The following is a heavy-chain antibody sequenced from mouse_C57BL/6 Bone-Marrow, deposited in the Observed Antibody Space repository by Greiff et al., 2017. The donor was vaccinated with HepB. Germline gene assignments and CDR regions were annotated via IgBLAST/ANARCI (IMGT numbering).Heavy chain of an antibody. V-gene: IGHV1-81*01. CDR3: ARKGTVVATVDY. CDR2: IYPRSGNT. Sequence: QVHVKQSGAELARPGASVKLSCKASGYTFTSYGISWVKQRTGQGLEWIGEIYPRSGNTYYNEKFKGKATLTADKSSSTAYMELRSLTSEDSAVYFCARKGTVVATVDYWGQGTTLTVSS. D-gene: IGHD1-1*01. J-gene: IGHJ2*01. CDR1: GYTFTSYG.